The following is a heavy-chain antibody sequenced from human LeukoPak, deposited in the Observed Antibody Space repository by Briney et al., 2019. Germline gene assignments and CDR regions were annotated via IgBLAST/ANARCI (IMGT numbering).Heavy chain of an antibody. CDR2: INHSGST. CDR1: GGSFSGYY. V-gene: IGHV4-34*01. J-gene: IGHJ6*03. Sequence: SETLSLTCAVYGGSFSGYYWNWIRQPPWKGLEWIGEINHSGSTNYNPSLKSRVTISVDTSKNQFSLKLSSVTAADTAVYYCAREVSSSPDYYYYMDVWGKGTTVTVSS. D-gene: IGHD6-6*01. CDR3: AREVSSSPDYYYYMDV.